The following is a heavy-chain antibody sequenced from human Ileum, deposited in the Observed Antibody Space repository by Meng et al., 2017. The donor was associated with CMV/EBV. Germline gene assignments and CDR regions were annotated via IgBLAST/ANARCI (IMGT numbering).Heavy chain of an antibody. D-gene: IGHD3-16*01. V-gene: IGHV3-48*04. CDR3: ARLRYYGMDV. CDR2: ISSSSTI. CDR1: EFTFSTYT. J-gene: IGHJ6*02. Sequence: GGSLRLSCAASEFTFSTYTMNWVRQAPGKGLEWVSYISSSSTISYADSVKGRFTVSRDNAKNSLYLQMNSLRAEDTAVYYCARLRYYGMDVWGQGTTVTVSS.